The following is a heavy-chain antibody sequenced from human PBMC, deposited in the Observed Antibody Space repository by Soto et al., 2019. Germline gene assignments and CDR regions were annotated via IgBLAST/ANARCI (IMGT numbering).Heavy chain of an antibody. V-gene: IGHV3-7*01. D-gene: IGHD2-15*01. CDR2: IKEDGSEK. Sequence: GGSLRLSCAASRFTFSNYWMTWVRQAPGKGLEWVANIKEDGSEKHYVDSVKGRFTISRDNAKNSLYLQMNSLRVEDTAVYFCSRDVVVGAKALNYWGQGALVTVSS. J-gene: IGHJ4*02. CDR1: RFTFSNYW. CDR3: SRDVVVGAKALNY.